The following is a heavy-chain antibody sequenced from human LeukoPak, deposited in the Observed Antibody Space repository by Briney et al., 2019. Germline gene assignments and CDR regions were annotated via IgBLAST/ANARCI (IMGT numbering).Heavy chain of an antibody. CDR2: IYYSGST. CDR3: ARGTKLVGATGY. D-gene: IGHD1-26*01. J-gene: IGHJ4*02. CDR1: AGSISSYY. V-gene: IGHV4-59*01. Sequence: PSETLSLTCTVSAGSISSYYWSWIRQPPGKGLEWIGYIYYSGSTNYNPSLKSRVTISVDTSKNQFSLKLSSVTAADTAVYYCARGTKLVGATGYWGQGTLVTVSS.